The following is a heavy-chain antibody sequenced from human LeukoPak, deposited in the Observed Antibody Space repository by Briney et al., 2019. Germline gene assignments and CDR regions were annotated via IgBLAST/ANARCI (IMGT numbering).Heavy chain of an antibody. CDR3: ATMGSSRGELPPVDS. CDR2: FYYSGST. V-gene: IGHV4-39*01. J-gene: IGHJ4*02. Sequence: SETLSLTCTVSGDSISSSSYYWGWIRQPPGKGLEWIGSFYYSGSTYYNPSLMTRVTISVDTSKNQFSLNLNSVTAADTAVYYSATMGSSRGELPPVDSWGQGTPVTVSS. CDR1: GDSISSSSYY. D-gene: IGHD6-19*01.